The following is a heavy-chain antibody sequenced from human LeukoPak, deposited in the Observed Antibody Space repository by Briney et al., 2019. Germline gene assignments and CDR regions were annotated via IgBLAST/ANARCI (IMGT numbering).Heavy chain of an antibody. CDR2: INHSGST. CDR1: GGSFSGYY. D-gene: IGHD2-15*01. V-gene: IGHV4-34*01. Sequence: SETLSLTCAVYGGSFSGYYWSWIRQPPGKGLEWIGEINHSGSTNYNPSLKSRVTISVDTSKNQFSLKLSSVTAADTAVYYCARGPSPGVVAENHYYGMDVWGQGTTVTVSS. CDR3: ARGPSPGVVAENHYYGMDV. J-gene: IGHJ6*02.